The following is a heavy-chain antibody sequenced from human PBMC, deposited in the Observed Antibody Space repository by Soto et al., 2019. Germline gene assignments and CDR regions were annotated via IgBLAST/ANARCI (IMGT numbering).Heavy chain of an antibody. J-gene: IGHJ5*01. CDR3: ARDPPAFHSAFDS. CDR1: GDSVSSNSAA. Sequence: SRTLSLPCAISGDSVSSNSAAWNWIRQSPSRGLEWLGRTYYRSKWYNAYAVSVKSRITINPDTSKNQFSLQLNFVTPEDTAVYYWARDPPAFHSAFDSWGQGTLVTVSS. V-gene: IGHV6-1*01. CDR2: TYYRSKWYN. D-gene: IGHD4-4*01.